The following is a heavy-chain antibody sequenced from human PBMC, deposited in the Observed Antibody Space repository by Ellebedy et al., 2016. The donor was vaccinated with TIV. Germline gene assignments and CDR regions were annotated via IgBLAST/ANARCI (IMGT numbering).Heavy chain of an antibody. D-gene: IGHD3-16*01. CDR3: ARDAPWGTSLAVDY. CDR1: GYTFTRYY. V-gene: IGHV1-46*01. Sequence: ASVKVSXKASGYTFTRYYMHWVRQAPGQGLEWMGKINPSGSSTTYAQKFQGRVTMTRDRSTSTVYMELSSLRSEDTAVYYCARDAPWGTSLAVDYWGQGTLVTVSS. CDR2: INPSGSST. J-gene: IGHJ4*02.